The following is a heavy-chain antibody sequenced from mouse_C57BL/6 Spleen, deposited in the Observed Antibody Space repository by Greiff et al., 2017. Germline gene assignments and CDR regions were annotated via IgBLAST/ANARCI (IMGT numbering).Heavy chain of an antibody. CDR1: GFNIKNTY. D-gene: IGHD1-1*01. Sequence: VQLKQSVAELVRPGASVKLSCTASGFNIKNTYMHWVKQRPEQGLEWIGRIDPANGNTKYAPKFKGKATITADTSSNTAYLQLSSLTSEDTAIYYCASSITTVVSFDYWGQGTTLTVSS. CDR3: ASSITTVVSFDY. CDR2: IDPANGNT. J-gene: IGHJ2*01. V-gene: IGHV14-3*01.